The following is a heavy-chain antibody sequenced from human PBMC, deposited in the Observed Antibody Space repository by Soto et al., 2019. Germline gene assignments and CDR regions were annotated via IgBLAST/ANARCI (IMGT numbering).Heavy chain of an antibody. CDR1: GFTFSSYA. CDR3: AKELATSRWSHGPVRSY. J-gene: IGHJ4*02. Sequence: EVQLLESGGGLVQPGGSLRLSCAASGFTFSSYAMSWVRQAPGKGLEWVSDISGSGGSTYYADSVKGRFTMSRDNSKKTLYLQMNSLRVEDTAVYYCAKELATSRWSHGPVRSYWGQGTLVTVSS. V-gene: IGHV3-23*01. D-gene: IGHD6-13*01. CDR2: ISGSGGST.